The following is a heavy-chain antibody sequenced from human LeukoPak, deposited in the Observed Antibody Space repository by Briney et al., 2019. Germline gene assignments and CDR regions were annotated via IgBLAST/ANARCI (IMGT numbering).Heavy chain of an antibody. Sequence: SETLSLTCTVSGGSISSSSYYWGWIRQPPGKGLEWIGSIYYSGGAYYNPSLKSRVTISVDTSKNQFSLKLSSVTAADTAVYYCASWSPGFDYWGQGTLVTVSS. V-gene: IGHV4-39*01. CDR3: ASWSPGFDY. CDR1: GGSISSSSYY. CDR2: IYYSGGA. J-gene: IGHJ4*02. D-gene: IGHD3-3*01.